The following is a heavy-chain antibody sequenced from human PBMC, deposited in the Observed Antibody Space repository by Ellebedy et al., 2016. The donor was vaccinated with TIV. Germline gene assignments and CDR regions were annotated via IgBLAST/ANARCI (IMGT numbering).Heavy chain of an antibody. CDR1: GFTFSSYS. Sequence: PGGSLRLSCAASGFTFSSYSMSWVRQPPGKGLEWVSFISVSNIYTNYADSVKGRFTISRDNAKNSLYLQMNSLRAEDTAVYYCARGGYDFWNPRYWGQGTLVTVSS. CDR3: ARGGYDFWNPRY. V-gene: IGHV3-21*05. D-gene: IGHD3-3*01. CDR2: ISVSNIYT. J-gene: IGHJ4*02.